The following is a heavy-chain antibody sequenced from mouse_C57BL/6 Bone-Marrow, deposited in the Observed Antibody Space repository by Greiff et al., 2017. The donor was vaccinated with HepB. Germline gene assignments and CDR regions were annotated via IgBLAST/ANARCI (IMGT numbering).Heavy chain of an antibody. CDR3: ARGENYYGSSPYYYAMDY. Sequence: VQLQQSGPELVKPGASVKIPCKASGYTFTDYNMDWVKQSHGKSLEWIGDINPNNGGTIYNQKFKGKATLTVDKSSSTAYMELRSLTSEDTAVYYCARGENYYGSSPYYYAMDYWGQGTSVTVSS. CDR1: GYTFTDYN. CDR2: INPNNGGT. V-gene: IGHV1-18*01. D-gene: IGHD1-1*01. J-gene: IGHJ4*01.